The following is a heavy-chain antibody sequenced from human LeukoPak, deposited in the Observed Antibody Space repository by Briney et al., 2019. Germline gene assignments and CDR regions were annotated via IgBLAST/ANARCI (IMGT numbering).Heavy chain of an antibody. CDR2: INHSGST. CDR1: GGSFSGYY. J-gene: IGHJ4*02. CDR3: ARSGYSSSWPSSPGAST. Sequence: PSETLSLTCAVYGGSFSGYYWSWIRQPPGKGLEWIGEINHSGSTNYNPSLKSRVTISVDTSKNQFSLKLSSVTAADTAVYYCARSGYSSSWPSSPGASTWGQGTLVTISS. V-gene: IGHV4-34*01. D-gene: IGHD6-13*01.